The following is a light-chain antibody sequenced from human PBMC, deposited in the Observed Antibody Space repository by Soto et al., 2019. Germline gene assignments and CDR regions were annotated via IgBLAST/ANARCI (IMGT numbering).Light chain of an antibody. CDR1: SSNIGAGYD. CDR3: QSYDSSLSGRVV. Sequence: QPVLTQPPSVSGAPGQRVTISCTGSSSNIGAGYDVHSYQQLPGTAPKLLIYGNSNRPSGVPDRFSGSKSGTSASLAITGLQAEDEADYYCQSYDSSLSGRVVFGGGTKLTVL. V-gene: IGLV1-40*01. CDR2: GNS. J-gene: IGLJ2*01.